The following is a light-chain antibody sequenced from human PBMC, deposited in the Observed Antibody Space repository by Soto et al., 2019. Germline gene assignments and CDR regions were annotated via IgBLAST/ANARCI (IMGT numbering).Light chain of an antibody. CDR1: SSDVGGYDL. CDR3: CAYVSSNTLL. CDR2: EGS. J-gene: IGLJ3*02. V-gene: IGLV2-23*01. Sequence: QSALTQPASVSGSPGQSITISCTGTSSDVGGYDLVSWYQQHPGKAPKLIIYEGSKRPSGISNRFSGSKSGNTGSLIISGLQGDDEGDYYCCAYVSSNTLLFGGGTQLTVL.